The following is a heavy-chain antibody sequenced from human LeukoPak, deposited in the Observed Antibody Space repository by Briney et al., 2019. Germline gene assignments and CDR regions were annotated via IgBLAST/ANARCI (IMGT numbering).Heavy chain of an antibody. CDR2: LYTGGDT. CDR3: ARGPGSRGIFDY. CDR1: GFTFSSYS. D-gene: IGHD3-10*01. J-gene: IGHJ4*02. V-gene: IGHV3-53*01. Sequence: GGSLRLSCAASGFTFSSYSMNWVRQAPGKGLECVSFLYTGGDTYYADSVKGRFTISRDNSKNTLYLQMNSLRAEDTAVYYCARGPGSRGIFDYWGQGTLVTVSS.